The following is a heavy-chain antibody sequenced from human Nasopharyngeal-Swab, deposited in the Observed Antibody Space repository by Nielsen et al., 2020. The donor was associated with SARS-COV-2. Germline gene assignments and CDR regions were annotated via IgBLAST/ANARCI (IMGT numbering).Heavy chain of an antibody. CDR3: ARDGLDYDFWSAYFMDV. Sequence: WIRQPPGKGLEWVPYISGSSSSMFYADSVRGRFTISRDNAKNSLYLQMNSLRAEDTAVYYCARDGLDYDFWSAYFMDVWGQGTTVTVSS. D-gene: IGHD3-3*01. J-gene: IGHJ6*02. V-gene: IGHV3-48*04. CDR2: ISGSSSSM.